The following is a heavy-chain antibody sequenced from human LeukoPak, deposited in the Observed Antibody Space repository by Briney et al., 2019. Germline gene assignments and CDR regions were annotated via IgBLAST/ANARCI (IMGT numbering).Heavy chain of an antibody. CDR2: IYHSGST. D-gene: IGHD2-21*02. CDR1: GGSISSGGYS. Sequence: PSETLSLTCAVSGGSISSGGYSWSWIRQPPGKGLEWIGYIYHSGSTYYNPSLKSRVTISVDTSKNQFSLKLSSVTAADTAVYYCARDAPPCGGDCYYFDYWGQGTLVTVSS. J-gene: IGHJ4*02. V-gene: IGHV4-30-2*01. CDR3: ARDAPPCGGDCYYFDY.